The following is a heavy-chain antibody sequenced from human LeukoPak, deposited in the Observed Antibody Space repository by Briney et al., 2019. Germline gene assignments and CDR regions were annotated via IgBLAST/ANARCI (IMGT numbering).Heavy chain of an antibody. Sequence: ASVKVSCKASGGTFSSYAISWVRQAPGQGLEWMGWIGAYNGNTNYAQKLQGRVTMTTDTSTSTAYMELRSLRSDDTAVYYCARVDYYPRSGYYVYWGPGTLVTVSS. V-gene: IGHV1-18*01. CDR3: ARVDYYPRSGYYVY. D-gene: IGHD3-22*01. J-gene: IGHJ4*02. CDR1: GGTFSSYA. CDR2: IGAYNGNT.